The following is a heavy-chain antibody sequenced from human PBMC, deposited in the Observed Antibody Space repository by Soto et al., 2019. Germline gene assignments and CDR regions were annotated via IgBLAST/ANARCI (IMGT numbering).Heavy chain of an antibody. CDR2: ISGTGGST. CDR1: GFTFNNYA. D-gene: IGHD7-27*01. V-gene: IGHV3-23*01. J-gene: IGHJ3*02. Sequence: EVQLLESGGGVVQPGGSLRLSCAASGFTFNNYALNWVRQAPGKGLEGVSSISGTGGSTFYAGSAKGRFTISRDNSKNTLFLQMTSLRAEDTAVYYCGKGNSKWGTGDAFDIWDQGTMVTVSS. CDR3: GKGNSKWGTGDAFDI.